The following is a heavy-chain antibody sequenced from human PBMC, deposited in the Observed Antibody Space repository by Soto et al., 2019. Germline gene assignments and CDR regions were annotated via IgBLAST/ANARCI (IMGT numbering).Heavy chain of an antibody. CDR2: ISSSTFYT. CDR1: GFTFSDNY. Sequence: GGSLRLSCAASGFTFSDNYMSWIRQAPGKGLEWISYISSSTFYTNYADSAKGRFTISRDNAKNSLYLQMNSLRAEDPAVYYGATDDSRVLEYFDYWGQGVLVTFTS. J-gene: IGHJ4*02. CDR3: ATDDSRVLEYFDY. V-gene: IGHV3-11*05. D-gene: IGHD3-22*01.